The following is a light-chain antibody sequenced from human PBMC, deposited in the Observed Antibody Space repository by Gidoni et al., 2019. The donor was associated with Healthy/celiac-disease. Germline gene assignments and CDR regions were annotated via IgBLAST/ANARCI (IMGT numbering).Light chain of an antibody. J-gene: IGKJ5*01. V-gene: IGKV3-11*01. CDR3: QQRSNWPPIT. CDR1: QSVSSY. CDR2: EAS. Sequence: EIVLTPSPATLSLSPGERATLSCRASQSVSSYLAWYQQKPGQASRLLIYEASNRATGIPARVSGSGSGTDFTLTISSLEPEDFAVYYCQQRSNWPPITFGQGTRLEIK.